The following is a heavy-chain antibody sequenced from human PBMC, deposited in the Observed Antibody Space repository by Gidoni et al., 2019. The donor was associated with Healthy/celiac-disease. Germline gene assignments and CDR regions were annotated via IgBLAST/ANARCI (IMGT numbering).Heavy chain of an antibody. D-gene: IGHD3-10*01. CDR3: ARSYGSGSYYKLYYGMDV. J-gene: IGHJ6*02. CDR2: IYPGDADT. Sequence: EVQLVQSGAEVKKPGESPKISCNGSGYSSTSHWTGKVRQMPGKGLEWMGIIYPGDADTRYSPSFQGQVTISADKSISTAYLQWSSLKASDTAMYYCARSYGSGSYYKLYYGMDVWGQGTTVTVSS. CDR1: GYSSTSHW. V-gene: IGHV5-51*01.